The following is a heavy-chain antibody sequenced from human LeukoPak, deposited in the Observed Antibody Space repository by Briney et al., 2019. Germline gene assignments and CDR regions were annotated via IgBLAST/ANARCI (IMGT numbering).Heavy chain of an antibody. Sequence: GGSLRLSCAASGFTFSSYSMNWVRQAPGKGLEWFSSISSSSSYTYYADSVKGRFTISRDNAKNSLYLQMNSLRAEDTAVYYCARPSRLTGMDVWGKGTTVTVSS. CDR1: GFTFSSYS. J-gene: IGHJ6*04. D-gene: IGHD2-2*01. CDR3: ARPSRLTGMDV. V-gene: IGHV3-21*01. CDR2: ISSSSSYT.